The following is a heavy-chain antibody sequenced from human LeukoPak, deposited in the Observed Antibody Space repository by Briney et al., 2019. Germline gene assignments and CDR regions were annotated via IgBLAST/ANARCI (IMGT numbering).Heavy chain of an antibody. Sequence: GGSLRLSCAASGFSVSSNYMTWVRQAPGKGLEWVSVIYSDGNTYYADSVKGRFTISRDNSKNTLYLQMNSLRTEDTAVYYCARDTRGDFDSWGQGTLVTVSS. CDR3: ARDTRGDFDS. CDR1: GFSVSSNY. CDR2: IYSDGNT. J-gene: IGHJ4*02. D-gene: IGHD2-2*01. V-gene: IGHV3-53*01.